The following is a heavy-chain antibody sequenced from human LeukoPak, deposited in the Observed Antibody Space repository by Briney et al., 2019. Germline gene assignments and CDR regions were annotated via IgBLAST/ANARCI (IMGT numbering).Heavy chain of an antibody. D-gene: IGHD3-22*01. CDR1: GFTFSSRA. CDR3: AKIGYDSSGYYLYYTDY. J-gene: IGHJ4*02. Sequence: GGSLRLSCAASGFTFSSRAMSWVRQALGKGLEWVSAISGSGGSTYYADSVKGRFTISRDNSKNTLYLQMNSLRAEDTAVYYCAKIGYDSSGYYLYYTDYWGQGTLVTVSS. V-gene: IGHV3-23*01. CDR2: ISGSGGST.